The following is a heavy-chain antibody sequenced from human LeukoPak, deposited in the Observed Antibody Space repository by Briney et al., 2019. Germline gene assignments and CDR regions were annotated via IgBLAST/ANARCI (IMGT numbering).Heavy chain of an antibody. Sequence: GSSVKVSCKAPGGTFSSYAISWVRQAPGLGLEWMGGIIPIFGTANYAQKFQGRVTITADESTSTAYMELSSLRSEDTAVYYCARGTTDDGPGYWGQGTLVTVSS. V-gene: IGHV1-69*01. CDR1: GGTFSSYA. D-gene: IGHD1-1*01. J-gene: IGHJ4*02. CDR2: IIPIFGTA. CDR3: ARGTTDDGPGY.